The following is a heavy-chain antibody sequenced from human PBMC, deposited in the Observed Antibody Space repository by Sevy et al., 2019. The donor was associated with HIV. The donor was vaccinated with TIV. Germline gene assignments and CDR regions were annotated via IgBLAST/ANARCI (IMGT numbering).Heavy chain of an antibody. V-gene: IGHV3-49*03. CDR2: ITRNSYEAYGGTA. CDR1: GFTFDDYA. Sequence: GGSLRLSCTASGFTFDDYAMSWFRQAPGKGLEWVAFITRNSYEAYGGTAEYAASVKGRFIISRDDSKSVAYLQMNSLKSEDTAVYYCTRGLATADTPEYYFDYWGQGTLVTV. D-gene: IGHD5-12*01. J-gene: IGHJ4*02. CDR3: TRGLATADTPEYYFDY.